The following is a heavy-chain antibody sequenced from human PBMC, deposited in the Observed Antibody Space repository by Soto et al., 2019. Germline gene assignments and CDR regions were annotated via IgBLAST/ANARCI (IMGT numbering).Heavy chain of an antibody. V-gene: IGHV1-46*01. CDR3: ARDLISRLDCSSTSCYSRNWFDP. J-gene: IGHJ5*02. D-gene: IGHD2-2*01. CDR2: INPSGGST. CDR1: GYTFTSYY. Sequence: ASVKVSCKASGYTFTSYYMHWVRQAPGQGLEWMGIINPSGGSTSYAQKFQGRVTMTTDTSTSTAYMELSSLRSDDTAVYYCARDLISRLDCSSTSCYSRNWFDPWGQGTLVTVSS.